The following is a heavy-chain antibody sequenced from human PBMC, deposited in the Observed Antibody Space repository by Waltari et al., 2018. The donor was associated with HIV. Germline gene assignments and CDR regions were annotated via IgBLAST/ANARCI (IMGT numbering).Heavy chain of an antibody. CDR3: AREGGSSSFFDY. D-gene: IGHD6-6*01. CDR1: GGSISSGSYY. CDR2: IYTSGST. Sequence: QVQLQESGPGLVKPSQTLSLTCTVSGGSISSGSYYWSWIRQPAGKGLEWIGRIYTSGSTNYNPSLKSRVTISVDTSKNQFSLKLSSVTAADTAVYYCAREGGSSSFFDYWGQGTLVTVSS. J-gene: IGHJ4*02. V-gene: IGHV4-61*02.